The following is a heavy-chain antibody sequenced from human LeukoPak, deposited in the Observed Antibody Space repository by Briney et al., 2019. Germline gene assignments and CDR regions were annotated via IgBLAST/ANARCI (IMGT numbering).Heavy chain of an antibody. CDR1: GFTFSSYG. CDR3: AKDHYYDSSGYYPFDY. Sequence: GGSLRLSCAASGFTFSSYGMHWVRQAPGKGLEWVAFIRYDGSNKYYADSVKGRFTISRDNSKNTLYLQMNSLRAEDTAVYYCAKDHYYDSSGYYPFDYWGQGTLVTVSS. V-gene: IGHV3-30*02. D-gene: IGHD3-22*01. CDR2: IRYDGSNK. J-gene: IGHJ4*02.